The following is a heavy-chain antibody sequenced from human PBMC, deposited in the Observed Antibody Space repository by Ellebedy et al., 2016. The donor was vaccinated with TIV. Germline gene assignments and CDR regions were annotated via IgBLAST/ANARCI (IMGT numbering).Heavy chain of an antibody. CDR1: GFTFGDYA. J-gene: IGHJ6*02. V-gene: IGHV3-49*04. CDR3: TRDLTTLAAAGTGIYYYTMDV. Sequence: GGSLRLXXTASGFTFGDYAMSWVRQAPGKGLEWVSFIRSKAYGGTTEYAASVKGRFTISRDDSKSIAYLQMNSLEAEDTAVYYCTRDLTTLAAAGTGIYYYTMDVWGQGTTVTVSS. D-gene: IGHD6-13*01. CDR2: IRSKAYGGTT.